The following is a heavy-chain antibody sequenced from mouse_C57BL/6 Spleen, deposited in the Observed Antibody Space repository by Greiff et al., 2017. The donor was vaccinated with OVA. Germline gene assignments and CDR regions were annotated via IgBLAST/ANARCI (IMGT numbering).Heavy chain of an antibody. V-gene: IGHV1-72*01. CDR1: GYTFTSYW. CDR3: ARGGPGGY. J-gene: IGHJ2*01. Sequence: QVQLKQPGAELVKPGASVKLSCKASGYTFTSYWMHWVKQRPGRGLEWIGRIDPNSGGTKYNEKFKGKATLTGDKPSSTAYMPLSSRTSEDSAVYYCARGGPGGYWGQGTTLTVSS. CDR2: IDPNSGGT.